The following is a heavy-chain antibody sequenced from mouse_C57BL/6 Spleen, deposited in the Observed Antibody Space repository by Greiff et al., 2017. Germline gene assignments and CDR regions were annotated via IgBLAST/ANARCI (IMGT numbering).Heavy chain of an antibody. CDR3: ARGGFYYGSSSPFDY. CDR1: GYSFTDYN. J-gene: IGHJ2*01. Sequence: EVHLVESGPELVKPGASVKISCKASGYSFTDYNMNWVKQSNGTSLEWIGVINPNYGTTSYNQKFKGKATLTVDQSSSTAYMQLNSLTSEDSAVYYCARGGFYYGSSSPFDYWGQGTTLTVSS. D-gene: IGHD1-1*01. CDR2: INPNYGTT. V-gene: IGHV1-39*01.